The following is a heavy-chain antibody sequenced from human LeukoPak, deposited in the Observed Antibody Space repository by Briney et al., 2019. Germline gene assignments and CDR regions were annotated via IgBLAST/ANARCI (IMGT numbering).Heavy chain of an antibody. CDR1: GGSISSSYY. CDR2: IYYSGST. CDR3: AAWDFRVEDRGDY. V-gene: IGHV4-39*07. Sequence: SETLSLTCTVSGGSISSSYYWGWIRQPPGKGLEWIGSIYYSGSTYYNPSLKSRVTISVDTSKNQFSLKLSSVTAADTAVYYCAAWDFRVEDRGDYWGQGTLVTVSS. D-gene: IGHD3-10*01. J-gene: IGHJ4*02.